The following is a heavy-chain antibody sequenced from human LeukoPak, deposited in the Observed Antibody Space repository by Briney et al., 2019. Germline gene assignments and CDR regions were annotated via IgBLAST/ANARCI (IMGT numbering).Heavy chain of an antibody. CDR3: ALPKTYYDFWSGYYPGYFQH. V-gene: IGHV1-46*03. D-gene: IGHD3-3*01. CDR1: GYTFTSYY. J-gene: IGHJ1*01. CDR2: INPSGGST. Sequence: ASVKVSCKASGYTFTSYYMHWVRQAPGQGLEWIGIINPSGGSTSYAQKFQGGVTMTRDTSTSTVYMELSSLRSEDTAVYYCALPKTYYDFWSGYYPGYFQHWGQGTLVTVSS.